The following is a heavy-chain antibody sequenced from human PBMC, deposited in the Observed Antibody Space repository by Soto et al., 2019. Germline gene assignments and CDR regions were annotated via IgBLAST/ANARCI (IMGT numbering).Heavy chain of an antibody. Sequence: AETLSLTCGVSVGSISPINWLSCVRQTPVKELEWIGEIYHTGTTDYNPSLKSRVTISIDKSKNQIFLNLTSVTAADTALYYCARSPNIPSKTYFDPWGQGTWFTVSS. V-gene: IGHV4-4*02. CDR1: VGSISPINW. J-gene: IGHJ5*02. CDR3: ARSPNIPSKTYFDP. CDR2: IYHTGTT. D-gene: IGHD2-21*01.